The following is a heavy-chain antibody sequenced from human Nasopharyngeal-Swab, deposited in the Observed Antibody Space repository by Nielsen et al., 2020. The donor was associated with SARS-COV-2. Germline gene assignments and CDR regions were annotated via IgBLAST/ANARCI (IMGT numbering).Heavy chain of an antibody. D-gene: IGHD6-19*01. J-gene: IGHJ6*02. Sequence: WIRQPPGKGLEWVSGISWNSGSIGYADSVKGRFTLSRDNAKNSLYLQMNSLRAEDTALYYCAKGRSGWSYYGMDVWGQGTTVTVSS. V-gene: IGHV3-9*01. CDR3: AKGRSGWSYYGMDV. CDR2: ISWNSGSI.